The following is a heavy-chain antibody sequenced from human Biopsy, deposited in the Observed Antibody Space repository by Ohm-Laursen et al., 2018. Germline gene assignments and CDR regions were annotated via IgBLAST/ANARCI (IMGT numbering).Heavy chain of an antibody. V-gene: IGHV4-59*12. CDR3: VRGVDYYDPYHYYALDV. D-gene: IGHD3-22*01. Sequence: TLSLTCAVSGGSISNYFWTWIRQPPGKGLEWIGYFRFEDRTSYNSSLKSRVTISADTSENQFSLKVRSVTAADTAVYYCVRGVDYYDPYHYYALDVWGQGTTVTVSS. CDR1: GGSISNYF. CDR2: FRFEDRT. J-gene: IGHJ6*02.